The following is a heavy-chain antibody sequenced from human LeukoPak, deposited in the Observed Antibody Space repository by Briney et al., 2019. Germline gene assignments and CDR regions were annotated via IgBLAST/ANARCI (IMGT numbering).Heavy chain of an antibody. D-gene: IGHD5-12*01. V-gene: IGHV3-23*01. Sequence: GGSLRLSCAASGFTFSSYALSWVRQAPGKGLEWVSGIGATGVSTFYGDSVKGRFTMSRDNSKNTLYLRMDSLRAEDTAVYYCAKDQGGYSAYGHLDYWGQGTLVTVSS. CDR3: AKDQGGYSAYGHLDY. J-gene: IGHJ4*02. CDR1: GFTFSSYA. CDR2: IGATGVST.